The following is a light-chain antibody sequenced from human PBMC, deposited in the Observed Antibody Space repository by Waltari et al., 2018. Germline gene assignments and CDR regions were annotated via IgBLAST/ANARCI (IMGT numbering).Light chain of an antibody. CDR1: SGSIATNY. CDR3: QSYDNRNHWV. CDR2: EDN. J-gene: IGLJ3*02. V-gene: IGLV6-57*01. Sequence: NFMLTQPLSVSESPGKTVTISCTRSSGSIATNYVQWYQQRPGSSPTAVIYEDNQRPSGVPQRFSGSIDSSSNSASLTISGLKTEDEADYYCQSYDNRNHWVFGGGTKLTVL.